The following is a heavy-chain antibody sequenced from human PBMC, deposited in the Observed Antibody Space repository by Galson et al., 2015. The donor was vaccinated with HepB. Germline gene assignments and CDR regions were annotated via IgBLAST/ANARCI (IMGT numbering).Heavy chain of an antibody. D-gene: IGHD4-17*01. J-gene: IGHJ4*02. CDR1: GFTFSDYY. CDR3: ARVADSDYGDHAHFDY. CDR2: ISSTAIYT. V-gene: IGHV3-11*06. Sequence: SLRLSCAASGFTFSDYYMSWIRQAPGKGLEWLSYISSTAIYTNYADSVKGRFTISRDNVKNSMFLQMDSLRADDTAVYYCARVADSDYGDHAHFDYWGQGTLVTVSS.